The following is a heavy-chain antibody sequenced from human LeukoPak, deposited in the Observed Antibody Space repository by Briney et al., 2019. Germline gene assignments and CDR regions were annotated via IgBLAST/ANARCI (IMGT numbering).Heavy chain of an antibody. D-gene: IGHD2-21*02. CDR3: ARGYCGGDCYGD. J-gene: IGHJ1*01. CDR1: GFTFSDYF. V-gene: IGHV3-21*01. CDR2: ISGSSRHI. Sequence: PGGSLRLSCAASGFTFSDYFMNWVRQALGKGLEYVSSISGSSRHIYYADSVKGRFTISRDNTKSSLYLQMNSLRVEDMAVYYCARGYCGGDCYGDWGQGTLVTVSS.